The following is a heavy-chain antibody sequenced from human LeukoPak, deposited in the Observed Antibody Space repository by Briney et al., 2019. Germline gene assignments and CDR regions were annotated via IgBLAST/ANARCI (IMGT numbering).Heavy chain of an antibody. CDR3: ARGRRFLNRGSYYYYGMDV. CDR2: INHSGST. CDR1: GGSISGYY. V-gene: IGHV4-34*01. J-gene: IGHJ6*02. Sequence: PSETLSLTCTVSGGSISGYYWSWIRQPPGKGLEWIGEINHSGSTNYNPSLKSRVTISVDTSKNQFSLKLSSVTAADTAVYYCARGRRFLNRGSYYYYGMDVWGQGTTVTVSS. D-gene: IGHD3-10*01.